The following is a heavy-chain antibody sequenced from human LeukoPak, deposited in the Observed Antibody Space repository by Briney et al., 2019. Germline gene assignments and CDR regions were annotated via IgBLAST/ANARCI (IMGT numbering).Heavy chain of an antibody. D-gene: IGHD3-22*01. V-gene: IGHV4-4*02. J-gene: IGHJ4*01. CDR1: GGSISSSNW. CDR2: FCHSGSH. Sequence: SGTLFLTCAVSGGSISSSNWWSWVRQPPGKGLDWIGEFCHSGSHNYNPTLKSQVTISVDKSKNQFSLKLTSVTAADTAVYYCVRENYFDSSSYFDYWGHGTLVTVSS. CDR3: VRENYFDSSSYFDY.